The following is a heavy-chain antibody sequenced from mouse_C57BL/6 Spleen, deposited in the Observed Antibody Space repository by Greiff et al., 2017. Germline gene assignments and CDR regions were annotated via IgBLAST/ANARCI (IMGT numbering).Heavy chain of an antibody. D-gene: IGHD1-1*01. CDR3: ARDTTVVGSAMDY. J-gene: IGHJ4*01. Sequence: QVQLQQSGAELAKPGASVKLSCKASGYTFTSYWMHWVKQRPGQGLEWIGYINPSSGYTKYNQKFKDKATLTADKSSSTAYMQLSSLTYEDSAVYYCARDTTVVGSAMDYWGQGTSVTVSS. CDR2: INPSSGYT. V-gene: IGHV1-7*01. CDR1: GYTFTSYW.